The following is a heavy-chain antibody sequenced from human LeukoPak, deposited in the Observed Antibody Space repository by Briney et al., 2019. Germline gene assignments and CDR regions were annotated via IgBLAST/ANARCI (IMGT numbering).Heavy chain of an antibody. D-gene: IGHD3-22*01. J-gene: IGHJ4*02. CDR2: IKKDGSEK. Sequence: GGSLRLSCAASGFTFSSYWMSWVRQAPGKGLEWGANIKKDGSEKYYVDSVKGRFTISSDNAKNSLYLQMNSLRAEATAVYYCARDLYRIVVVPHYFDYWGQGTLVTVSS. CDR3: ARDLYRIVVVPHYFDY. CDR1: GFTFSSYW. V-gene: IGHV3-7*01.